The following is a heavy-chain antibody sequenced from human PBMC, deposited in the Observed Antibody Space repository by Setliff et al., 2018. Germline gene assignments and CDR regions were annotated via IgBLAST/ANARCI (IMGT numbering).Heavy chain of an antibody. Sequence: PSETLSLTCAVSGYSISNGFYWGWIRQSPVKGLEWIGSLFDGGSAYYSPSLKSRASISLDASKNQFALKLTSATAADTAVYYCARDPHYDPTYSRPGHAFDFWGQGIMVTVSS. CDR2: LFDGGSA. V-gene: IGHV4-38-2*02. CDR1: GYSISNGFY. CDR3: ARDPHYDPTYSRPGHAFDF. J-gene: IGHJ3*01. D-gene: IGHD3-22*01.